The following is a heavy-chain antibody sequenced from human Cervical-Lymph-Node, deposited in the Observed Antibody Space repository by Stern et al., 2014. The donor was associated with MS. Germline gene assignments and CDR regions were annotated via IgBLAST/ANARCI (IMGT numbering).Heavy chain of an antibody. Sequence: VQLGQSGAEVKKPGSSVKVSCKASGGTFSSYAISWVRQAPGQGLEWMGGIMPIFGIANYAQKFQGRVTITADKSTSTAYMELSSLRSEDTAVYYCARQIVVVPAAIEYTWFDPWGQGTLVTVSS. CDR2: IMPIFGIA. CDR3: ARQIVVVPAAIEYTWFDP. J-gene: IGHJ5*02. CDR1: GGTFSSYA. D-gene: IGHD2-2*01. V-gene: IGHV1-69*17.